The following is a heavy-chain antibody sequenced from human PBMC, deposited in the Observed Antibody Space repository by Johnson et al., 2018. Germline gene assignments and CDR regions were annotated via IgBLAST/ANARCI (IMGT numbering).Heavy chain of an antibody. Sequence: VQLVQSGGGLVKPGGSLRLSCAASGFTFSSYSMHWVRPAPGKGLEWVSFISSSSSYIFYADSVKGRFTISRANAKNSLYLQMNSLRAEDTAVYYCVGIKPMVYSIPYYYYYYMDVWGKGTTVTVSS. CDR2: ISSSSSYI. J-gene: IGHJ6*03. V-gene: IGHV3-21*01. CDR3: VGIKPMVYSIPYYYYYYMDV. D-gene: IGHD2-8*01. CDR1: GFTFSSYS.